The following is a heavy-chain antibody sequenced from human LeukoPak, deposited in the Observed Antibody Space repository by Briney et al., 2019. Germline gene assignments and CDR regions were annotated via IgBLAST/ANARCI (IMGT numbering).Heavy chain of an antibody. CDR1: GFTFSSYT. Sequence: GGSLRLSCAASGFTFSSYTMKWVRQAPGKGPEWVSAISGSGASTYSADSVKGRFTISRDNSKNTLSLQMNSLRAEDTAVYYCAKDDLNYPGDYWGQGTLVTVSS. CDR2: ISGSGAST. J-gene: IGHJ4*02. D-gene: IGHD1-7*01. CDR3: AKDDLNYPGDY. V-gene: IGHV3-23*01.